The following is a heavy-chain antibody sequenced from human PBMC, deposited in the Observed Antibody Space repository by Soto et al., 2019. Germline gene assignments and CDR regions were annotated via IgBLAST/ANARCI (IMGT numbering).Heavy chain of an antibody. CDR1: GFTFSNYW. CDR3: ARGGFQHALDV. V-gene: IGHV3-74*03. D-gene: IGHD3-10*01. Sequence: EVQLVESGGGLVQPGGSLRLSCAASGFTFSNYWMYWVRQAPVKGLVWVSRVNNDGTDTTHADSVKGRFTISRDNAENTLYLQMNSLRAEDTAVYYCARGGFQHALDVWGQGSTVTVSS. CDR2: VNNDGTDT. J-gene: IGHJ6*02.